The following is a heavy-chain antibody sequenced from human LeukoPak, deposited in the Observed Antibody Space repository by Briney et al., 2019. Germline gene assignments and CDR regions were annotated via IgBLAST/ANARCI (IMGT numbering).Heavy chain of an antibody. CDR3: ARVGPYYIDKSGYSGVPPSQLYFDY. CDR2: ISSGGSTI. J-gene: IGHJ4*02. CDR1: GFIFSDYY. V-gene: IGHV3-11*04. D-gene: IGHD3-22*01. Sequence: SGGSLRLSCAASGFIFSDYYMSWIRQAPGKGLEWLSFISSGGSTIYYADSVKGRFTISRDNAKNSVYLQMNSLRVADTALYYCARVGPYYIDKSGYSGVPPSQLYFDYWGQGTPVTVSS.